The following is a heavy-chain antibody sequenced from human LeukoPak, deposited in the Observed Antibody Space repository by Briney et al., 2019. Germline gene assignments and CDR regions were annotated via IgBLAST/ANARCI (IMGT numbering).Heavy chain of an antibody. CDR1: GFSLSSSGMC. Sequence: SGPALVKPTQTLTLTCTFSGFSLSSSGMCVSWIRQPPGKALEWLARIDWDDDKYYSTSLKTRLTISKDTSKNQLVLTMTNMDPVDTATYYCARSPDLYYYYMDVWGKGTTVTVSS. CDR2: IDWDDDK. J-gene: IGHJ6*03. CDR3: ARSPDLYYYYMDV. V-gene: IGHV2-70*11.